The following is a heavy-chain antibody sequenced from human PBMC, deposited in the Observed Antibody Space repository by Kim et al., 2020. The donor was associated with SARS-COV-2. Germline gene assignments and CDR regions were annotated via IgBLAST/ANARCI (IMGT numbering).Heavy chain of an antibody. V-gene: IGHV3-33*01. Sequence: GGSLRLSCAASGFTFSSYGMHWVRQAPGKGLEWVAVIWYDGSNKYYADSVKGRFTISRDNSKNTLYLQMNSLRAEDTAVYYCARDDYYYTIFGVVTSYYYGMDVWGQGTTVTVSS. D-gene: IGHD3-3*01. CDR1: GFTFSSYG. J-gene: IGHJ6*02. CDR3: ARDDYYYTIFGVVTSYYYGMDV. CDR2: IWYDGSNK.